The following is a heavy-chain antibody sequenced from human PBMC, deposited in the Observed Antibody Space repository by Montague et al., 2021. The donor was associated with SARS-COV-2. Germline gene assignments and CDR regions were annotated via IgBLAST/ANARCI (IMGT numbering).Heavy chain of an antibody. CDR3: ARDRGYGDFYYHGTDV. Sequence: SLRLSCAASGFTFSNYEMNWVRQAPGKGLEWVLYISSSGSTIYYADSVKGRFTISRDNAQNSLYLQMNSLRAEDTGVYYCARDRGYGDFYYHGTDVWGQGTTVTVSS. CDR1: GFTFSNYE. V-gene: IGHV3-48*03. J-gene: IGHJ6*02. CDR2: ISSSGSTI. D-gene: IGHD3-10*01.